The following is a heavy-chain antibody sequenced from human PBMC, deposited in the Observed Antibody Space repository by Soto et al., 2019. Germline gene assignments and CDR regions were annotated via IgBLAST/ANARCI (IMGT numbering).Heavy chain of an antibody. CDR3: AKDDVGLGAFDI. D-gene: IGHD1-26*01. J-gene: IGHJ3*02. CDR2: ISYDGSNK. V-gene: IGHV3-30*18. Sequence: LRLSCAASGFTFSSYGMHWVRQAPGKGLEWVAVISYDGSNKYYADSVKGRFTISRDNSKNTLYLQMNSLRAEDTAVYYCAKDDVGLGAFDIWGQGTMVTVSS. CDR1: GFTFSSYG.